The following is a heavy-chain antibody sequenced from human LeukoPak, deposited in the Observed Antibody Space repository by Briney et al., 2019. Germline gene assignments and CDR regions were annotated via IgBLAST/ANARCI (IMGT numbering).Heavy chain of an antibody. D-gene: IGHD3-9*01. CDR3: ARDLEVDWLSYYGMDV. V-gene: IGHV3-21*01. CDR2: ISSSSYI. J-gene: IGHJ6*02. CDR1: GFTFSSYS. Sequence: GGSLRLSCAASGFTFSSYSMNWVRQAPGKGLEWVSSISSSSYIYYADSVKGRFTISRDNAKNSLYLQMNSLRAEDTAVYYCARDLEVDWLSYYGMDVWGQGTTVTVSS.